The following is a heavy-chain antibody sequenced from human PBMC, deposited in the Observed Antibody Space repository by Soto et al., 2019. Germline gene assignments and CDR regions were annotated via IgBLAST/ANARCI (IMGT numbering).Heavy chain of an antibody. Sequence: QVQLVQSGAEVKKPGSSVKVSCKASGGTFSSYAISWVRQAPGQGLEWMGGIIPIFGTANYAQKFQGRVTITADESTSTADMELSSLRSEDTAVYYCARFKQQLPGRDWYFDLWGRGTLVTVSS. CDR1: GGTFSSYA. CDR3: ARFKQQLPGRDWYFDL. J-gene: IGHJ2*01. CDR2: IIPIFGTA. V-gene: IGHV1-69*01. D-gene: IGHD6-13*01.